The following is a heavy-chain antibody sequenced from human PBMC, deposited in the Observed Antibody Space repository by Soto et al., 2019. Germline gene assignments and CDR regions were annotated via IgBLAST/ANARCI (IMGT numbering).Heavy chain of an antibody. J-gene: IGHJ3*02. CDR3: ARVLSSCWYQWGAFDI. CDR2: ISAYNGNT. Sequence: ASVKVSCKASGYTFTSYGISWVRQAPGQGLEWMGWISAYNGNTNYAQKLQGRGTMTTDTPTSTAYMELRSLRSDDTAVYYCARVLSSCWYQWGAFDIWGQGTMVTVSS. CDR1: GYTFTSYG. V-gene: IGHV1-18*01. D-gene: IGHD6-19*01.